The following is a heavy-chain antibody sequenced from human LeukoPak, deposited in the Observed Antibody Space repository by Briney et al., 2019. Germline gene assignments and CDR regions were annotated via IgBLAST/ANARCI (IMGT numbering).Heavy chain of an antibody. Sequence: GGSLGLSCAASGFTLSTYAMSWVRQTPGKGLEWVAATSSSDAGTYHADSVRGRFTISRDNSKNTLYLQMNSLRAEDAAVYFCAKAPVTSCRGAYCYPFDSWGQGTLVTVSS. CDR1: GFTLSTYA. D-gene: IGHD2-21*01. J-gene: IGHJ4*02. CDR2: TSSSDAGT. CDR3: AKAPVTSCRGAYCYPFDS. V-gene: IGHV3-23*01.